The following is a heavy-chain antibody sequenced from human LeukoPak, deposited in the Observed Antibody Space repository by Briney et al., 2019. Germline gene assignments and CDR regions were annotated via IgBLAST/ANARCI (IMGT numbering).Heavy chain of an antibody. Sequence: TSETLSLTCAVYGGSFSGYYWSWIRQPPGKGLEWIGEINHSGSTNYNPSLKSRVTISVDTSKNQFSLKLSSVTAADTAVYYYARLGGYSRWFDPWGQGTLVTVSS. CDR1: GGSFSGYY. D-gene: IGHD2-15*01. J-gene: IGHJ5*02. CDR3: ARLGGYSRWFDP. V-gene: IGHV4-34*01. CDR2: INHSGST.